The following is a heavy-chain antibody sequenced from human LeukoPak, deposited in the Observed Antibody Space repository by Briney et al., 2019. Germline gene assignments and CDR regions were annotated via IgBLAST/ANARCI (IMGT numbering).Heavy chain of an antibody. CDR1: GGSISSGGYY. D-gene: IGHD6-13*01. CDR3: ARNSSS. CDR2: ISSSSSYI. Sequence: LSLTCTVSGGSISSGGYYWSWVRQAPGKGLEWVSSISSSSSYIYYADSVKGRFTISRDNAKNSLYLQMNSLRAEDTAVYYCARNSSSWGQGTLVTVSS. V-gene: IGHV3-21*01. J-gene: IGHJ4*02.